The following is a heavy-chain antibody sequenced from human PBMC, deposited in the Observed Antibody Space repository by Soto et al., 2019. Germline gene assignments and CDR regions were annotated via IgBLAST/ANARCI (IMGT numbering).Heavy chain of an antibody. CDR1: GFTFRSYA. D-gene: IGHD4-4*01. Sequence: QVQLVESGGGVVQPGRSLRLSCAASGFTFRSYAMHWVRQAPGKGLEWVAVISYDGSNKYYADSVKGRFTISRDNSKNTLYLQMNSLRAEDTAVYYCARPLWRDDYNWVDFDIWGRGTLVTVSS. V-gene: IGHV3-30-3*01. CDR3: ARPLWRDDYNWVDFDI. J-gene: IGHJ2*01. CDR2: ISYDGSNK.